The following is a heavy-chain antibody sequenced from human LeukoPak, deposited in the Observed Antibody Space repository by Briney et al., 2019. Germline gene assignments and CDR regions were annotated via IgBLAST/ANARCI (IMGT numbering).Heavy chain of an antibody. D-gene: IGHD3-22*01. J-gene: IGHJ4*02. CDR3: ARAPYEGYDSSGYYFDY. Sequence: SWVRQAPGKGLEWIGYIYYSGSTYYNPSLKSRVTISVDTSKNQFSLKLSSVTAADTAVYYCARAPYEGYDSSGYYFDYWGQGTLVTVSS. CDR2: IYYSGST. V-gene: IGHV4-30-4*08.